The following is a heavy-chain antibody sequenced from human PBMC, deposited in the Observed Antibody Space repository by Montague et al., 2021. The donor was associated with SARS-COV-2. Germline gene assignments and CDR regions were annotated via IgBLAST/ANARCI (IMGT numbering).Heavy chain of an antibody. D-gene: IGHD2-2*01. J-gene: IGHJ4*02. V-gene: IGHV6-1*01. CDR3: ARIPVGSKYYFDF. CDR2: TYYRSKWYN. CDR1: GDSVSSNIAT. Sequence: CAISGDSVSSNIATWNRIRQSPSRGLEWLGRTYYRSKWYNDYAESVKSRITIDPDTSKHQFSLHLNSVTPEDTAVYYCARIPVGSKYYFDFRGQGTLVTVSS.